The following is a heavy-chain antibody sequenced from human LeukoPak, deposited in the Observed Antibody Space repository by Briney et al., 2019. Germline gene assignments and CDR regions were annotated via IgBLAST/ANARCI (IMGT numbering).Heavy chain of an antibody. V-gene: IGHV3-11*01. CDR3: ARKGRDVYNFAD. D-gene: IGHD5-24*01. J-gene: IGHJ4*02. Sequence: PGGSLRLSCVVSGITFSDYYMGWIRQTPGKGLECVSYISPSGRTLNYADSVKGRFTISRDNAKKSFSLQMNSLRADDTAVYYCARKGRDVYNFADWGQGTLVTVSS. CDR2: ISPSGRTL. CDR1: GITFSDYY.